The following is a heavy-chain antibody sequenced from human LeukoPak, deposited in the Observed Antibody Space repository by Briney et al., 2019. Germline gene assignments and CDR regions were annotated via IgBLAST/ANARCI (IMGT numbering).Heavy chain of an antibody. Sequence: SETLSLTCTVSGYSISSGYYWGWIRQPPGKGLEWIGSIYHSGSTYYNPSLKSRVTISVDTSKNQFSLKLSSVTASDTAVYYCAREMRYGRHPIDYWGQGTLVTVSS. CDR3: AREMRYGRHPIDY. J-gene: IGHJ4*02. CDR1: GYSISSGYY. CDR2: IYHSGST. D-gene: IGHD1-1*01. V-gene: IGHV4-38-2*02.